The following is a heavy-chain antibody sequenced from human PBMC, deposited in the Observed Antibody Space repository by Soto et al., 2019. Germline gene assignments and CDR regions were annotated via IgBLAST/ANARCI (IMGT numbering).Heavy chain of an antibody. D-gene: IGHD2-8*02. V-gene: IGHV3-30*03. CDR1: GFTFSSYS. Sequence: PGGSLRLSCAASGFTFSSYSMHWVRQAPGKGLEWVAVISRDGSAKYYADSVKGRFTISRDNSRNTLFLEMNSLRGDDMAVYYCTGEVASGYWGQGTLVTVSS. CDR2: ISRDGSAK. J-gene: IGHJ4*02. CDR3: TGEVASGY.